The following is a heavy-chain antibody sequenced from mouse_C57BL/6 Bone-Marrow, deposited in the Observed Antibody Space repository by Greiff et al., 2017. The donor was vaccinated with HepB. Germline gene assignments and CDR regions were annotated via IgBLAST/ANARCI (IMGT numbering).Heavy chain of an antibody. CDR1: GFSLTSYG. J-gene: IGHJ4*01. V-gene: IGHV2-2*01. Sequence: VMLVESGPGLVQPSQSLSITCTVSGFSLTSYGVHWVRQSPGKGLEWLGVIWSGGSTDYNAAFISRLSISKDNSKSQVFFKMNSLQADDTAIYYCARYPSRRYAMDYWGQGTSVTVSS. CDR2: IWSGGST. CDR3: ARYPSRRYAMDY. D-gene: IGHD1-1*01.